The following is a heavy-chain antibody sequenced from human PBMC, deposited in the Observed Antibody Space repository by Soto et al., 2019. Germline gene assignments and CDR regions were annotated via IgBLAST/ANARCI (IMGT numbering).Heavy chain of an antibody. CDR3: ASQNIVASNFDY. CDR2: ISGSGGST. CDR1: GFTFSSYA. Sequence: GGSLRLSCAASGFTFSSYAMSWVRQAPGKGLEWVSAISGSGGSTYYADSVKGRFTISRDNSKNTLYLQMNSLRAEDTAVYYCASQNIVASNFDYWGQGTLVTVSS. J-gene: IGHJ4*02. D-gene: IGHD5-12*01. V-gene: IGHV3-23*01.